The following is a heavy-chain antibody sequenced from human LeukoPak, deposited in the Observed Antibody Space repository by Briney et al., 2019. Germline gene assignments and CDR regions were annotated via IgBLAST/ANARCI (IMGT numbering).Heavy chain of an antibody. Sequence: ASVKASCKASGYTFTSHGISWVRQAPGQGLGWMGWISAYNGNTNYAQKLQGRVTMTTDTSTSTAYMELRSLRSDDTAVYYCARDPRREAGYYYYMDVWGKGTTVTISS. CDR1: GYTFTSHG. CDR3: ARDPRREAGYYYYMDV. CDR2: ISAYNGNT. J-gene: IGHJ6*03. V-gene: IGHV1-18*01.